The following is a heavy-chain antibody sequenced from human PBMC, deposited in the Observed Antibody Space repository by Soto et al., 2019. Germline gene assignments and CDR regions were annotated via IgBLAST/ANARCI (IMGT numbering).Heavy chain of an antibody. CDR1: GGSISSGGYY. V-gene: IGHV4-31*03. D-gene: IGHD3-3*01. CDR3: ARDTGAIFGPDRFDY. CDR2: IYYSGST. Sequence: QVQLQESRPGLVKPSQTLSLTCTVSGGSISSGGYYWSWIRQHPGKGLEWIGCIYYSGSTYYNPSLKRRVTISVDTSKNQFSLKLSSVTAAVTAVYYCARDTGAIFGPDRFDYWGQGTLVTVSS. J-gene: IGHJ4*02.